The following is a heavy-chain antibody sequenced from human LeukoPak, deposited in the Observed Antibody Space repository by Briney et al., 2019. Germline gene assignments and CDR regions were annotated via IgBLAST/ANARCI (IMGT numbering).Heavy chain of an antibody. Sequence: PSETLSLTCTVSGGSISSGSYYWSWIRQPAGKGLEWIGRIHTSGSTNYNPSLKSRVTISVDTSKNQFSLKLSSVTAADTAVYYCARAKSDYQMGNYYYYYYMDVWGKGTTVTVSS. CDR3: ARAKSDYQMGNYYYYYYMDV. D-gene: IGHD4-11*01. J-gene: IGHJ6*03. CDR2: IHTSGST. V-gene: IGHV4-61*02. CDR1: GGSISSGSYY.